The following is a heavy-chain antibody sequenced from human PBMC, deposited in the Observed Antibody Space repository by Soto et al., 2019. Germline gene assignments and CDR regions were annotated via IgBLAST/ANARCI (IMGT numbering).Heavy chain of an antibody. J-gene: IGHJ5*02. CDR3: AKDKYCSSTSCYGFWFDP. CDR2: ISGSGGST. D-gene: IGHD2-2*01. Sequence: GGCLGLSRGASGLPLSSHTLSWGRQAPRKGVEGVSAISGSGGSTYYADSVKGRFTISRDNSKNTLYLQMNSLRAEDTAVYYCAKDKYCSSTSCYGFWFDPWAQGTLVTVSS. V-gene: IGHV3-23*01. CDR1: GLPLSSHT.